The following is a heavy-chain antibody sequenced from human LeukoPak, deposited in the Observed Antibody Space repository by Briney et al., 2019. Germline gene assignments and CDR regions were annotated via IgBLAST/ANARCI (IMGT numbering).Heavy chain of an antibody. Sequence: GGSLRLSCAASGFAFSPYAMNWVRQAPGKGLEWVSFITDDSNTIYYADSMKGRFTFSRDNAENSLYLQMNSLSAEDTAVYYCARDRMGGSFDYWGQGTLVTVSS. CDR1: GFAFSPYA. CDR3: ARDRMGGSFDY. J-gene: IGHJ4*02. V-gene: IGHV3-48*01. CDR2: ITDDSNTI. D-gene: IGHD2-15*01.